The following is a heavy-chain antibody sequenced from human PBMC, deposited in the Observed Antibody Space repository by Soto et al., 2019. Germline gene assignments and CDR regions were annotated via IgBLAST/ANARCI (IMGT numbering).Heavy chain of an antibody. CDR2: IYYSGST. D-gene: IGHD3-3*01. J-gene: IGHJ6*02. CDR1: GGSISSYY. Sequence: RSLTCTVSGGSISSYYWSWIRQPPGKGLEWIGYIYYSGSTNYNPSLKSRVTISVDTSKNQFSLKLSSVTAADTAVYYCARDRITIFGVVIPMDVWGQGTTVTVSS. V-gene: IGHV4-59*01. CDR3: ARDRITIFGVVIPMDV.